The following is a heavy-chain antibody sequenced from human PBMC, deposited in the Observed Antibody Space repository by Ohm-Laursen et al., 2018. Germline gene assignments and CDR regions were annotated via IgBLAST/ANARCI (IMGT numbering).Heavy chain of an antibody. CDR1: GGTFSSYA. J-gene: IGHJ4*02. D-gene: IGHD3-10*01. V-gene: IGHV1-69*13. CDR3: ARGDTYGFDY. Sequence: GASVKVSCKASGGTFSSYAISWVRQAPGQGLEWMGGIIPIFGTANYAQKFQGRVTITADESTSTAYMDVRGLRSDDTAVYYCARGDTYGFDYWGQGTLVTVSS. CDR2: IIPIFGTA.